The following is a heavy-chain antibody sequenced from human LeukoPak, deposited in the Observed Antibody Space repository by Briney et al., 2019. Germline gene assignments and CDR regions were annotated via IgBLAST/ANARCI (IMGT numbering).Heavy chain of an antibody. J-gene: IGHJ5*02. D-gene: IGHD4-11*01. CDR1: GFTFSSYA. Sequence: GGSLRLSCAASGFTFSSYAMSWVRQAPGKGLEWVSAISGSGGSTYYADSVKGRFTISRDNSKNTLYLQMDSLRAEDTAVYYCAKGGFMTTDFDPWGQGTLVTVSS. CDR3: AKGGFMTTDFDP. CDR2: ISGSGGST. V-gene: IGHV3-23*01.